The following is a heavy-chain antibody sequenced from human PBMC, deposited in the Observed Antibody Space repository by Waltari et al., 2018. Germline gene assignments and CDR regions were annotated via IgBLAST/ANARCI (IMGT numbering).Heavy chain of an antibody. J-gene: IGHJ3*02. D-gene: IGHD2-15*01. CDR2: INHSGST. Sequence: QVQLQQWGAGLLKPSETLSLTCAVYGGSFSGYYWSWIRQPPGKGLEWIGEINHSGSTNYNPSLKSRVTISVDTSKNQFSLKLSSVTAADTAVYYCARGQYSDAFDIWGQGTMDTVSS. CDR1: GGSFSGYY. CDR3: ARGQYSDAFDI. V-gene: IGHV4-34*01.